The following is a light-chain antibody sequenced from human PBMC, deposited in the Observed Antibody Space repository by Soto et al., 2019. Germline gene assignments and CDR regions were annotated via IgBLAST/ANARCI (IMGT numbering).Light chain of an antibody. Sequence: DIQMTQSPSSLSASVGDRVTITCQSSQDFSNYLNWYQQKPGKAPKLLIYDASNLETGVPSRFSGSGSGTDFTFTISSLQPEDIATYYCQQYDNLPPFGQGTKVEIK. CDR3: QQYDNLPP. CDR2: DAS. CDR1: QDFSNY. J-gene: IGKJ1*01. V-gene: IGKV1-33*01.